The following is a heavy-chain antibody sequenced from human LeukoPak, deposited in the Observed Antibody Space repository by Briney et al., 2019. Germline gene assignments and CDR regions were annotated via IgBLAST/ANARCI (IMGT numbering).Heavy chain of an antibody. Sequence: PVGSLRLSCAASGFTVSSSFMNWVRQAPGKGLEWVSVIYSGGNTYYADSVKDRFTISRDNSKNTPYLQMNSLRAEDTAVYYCVRDTPTTGTRYFPYWGQGTLVTVSS. CDR1: GFTVSSSF. V-gene: IGHV3-66*01. D-gene: IGHD1-1*01. J-gene: IGHJ4*02. CDR3: VRDTPTTGTRYFPY. CDR2: IYSGGNT.